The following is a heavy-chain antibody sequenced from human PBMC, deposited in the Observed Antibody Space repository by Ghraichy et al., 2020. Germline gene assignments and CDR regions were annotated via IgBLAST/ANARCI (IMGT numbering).Heavy chain of an antibody. CDR2: IIPIFGTA. Sequence: SVKVSCKASGGTFSSYAISWVRQAPGQGLEWMGGIIPIFGTANYAQKFQGRVTITADKSTSTAYMELSSLRSEDTAVYYCASAYDSSGYYHYWGQGTLVTVSS. CDR3: ASAYDSSGYYHY. V-gene: IGHV1-69*06. CDR1: GGTFSSYA. D-gene: IGHD3-22*01. J-gene: IGHJ4*02.